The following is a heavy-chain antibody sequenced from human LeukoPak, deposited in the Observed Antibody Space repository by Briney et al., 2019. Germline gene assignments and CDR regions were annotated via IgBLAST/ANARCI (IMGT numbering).Heavy chain of an antibody. Sequence: EASVKVSCKASGGTFSSYAISWVRQAPGQGLEWMGRIIPILGIANYAQKFQGRVTITADKSTSTAYMELSSLRSEDTAVYYCARDIAAHNWFDPWGQGTLVTVSS. V-gene: IGHV1-69*04. D-gene: IGHD6-6*01. J-gene: IGHJ5*02. CDR3: ARDIAAHNWFDP. CDR1: GGTFSSYA. CDR2: IIPILGIA.